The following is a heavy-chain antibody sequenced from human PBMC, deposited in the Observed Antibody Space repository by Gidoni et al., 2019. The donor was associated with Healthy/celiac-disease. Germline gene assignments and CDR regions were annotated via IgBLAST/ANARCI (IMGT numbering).Heavy chain of an antibody. Sequence: QVQLVQSGAEVKKPGSSVKVSCKASGGTLSSYAISWVRQAPGQGLEWMGGIIPSFGTANYAQKFQGRVTITADESTSTAYMELSSLRSEDTAVYYCATYDILTGYYEDYYYGMDVWGQGTTVTVSS. V-gene: IGHV1-69*01. CDR3: ATYDILTGYYEDYYYGMDV. D-gene: IGHD3-9*01. CDR2: IIPSFGTA. J-gene: IGHJ6*02. CDR1: GGTLSSYA.